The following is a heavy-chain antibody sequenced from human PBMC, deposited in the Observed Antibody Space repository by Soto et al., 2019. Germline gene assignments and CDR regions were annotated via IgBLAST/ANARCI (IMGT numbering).Heavy chain of an antibody. CDR2: IIPTFGTA. V-gene: IGHV1-69*13. CDR1: VGTFSSYA. CDR3: ARTVDYYYYGMDV. Sequence: ASVKVSCKASVGTFSSYAISWVRQSPGQGLEWMGGIIPTFGTANYAQKFQGRVTITADESTSTAYMELSSLRSEDTAVYYCARTVDYYYYGMDVWGQGTTLTVSS. J-gene: IGHJ6*02.